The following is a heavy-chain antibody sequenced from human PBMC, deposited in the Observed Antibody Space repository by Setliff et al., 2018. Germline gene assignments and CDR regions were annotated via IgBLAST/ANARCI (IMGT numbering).Heavy chain of an antibody. V-gene: IGHV4-34*01. CDR1: GGSFSGYY. J-gene: IGHJ4*02. CDR3: ARGSSGRILTGPRYYFDY. D-gene: IGHD3-9*01. CDR2: INHSGST. Sequence: LSLTCAVYGGSFSGYYWSWIRQPPGKGLEWIGEINHSGSTNYNPSLKSRVTISVDTSKNQFSLKLSSVTAADTAVYCCARGSSGRILTGPRYYFDYWGQGTLVTVSS.